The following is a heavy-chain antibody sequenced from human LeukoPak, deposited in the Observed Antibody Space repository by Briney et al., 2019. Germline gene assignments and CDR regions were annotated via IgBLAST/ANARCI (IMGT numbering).Heavy chain of an antibody. CDR3: ARRGYSYGYSGYYYYGMDV. J-gene: IGHJ6*02. CDR1: GGSISSYY. CDR2: IYTSGST. D-gene: IGHD5-18*01. V-gene: IGHV4-4*07. Sequence: SETLSLTCTVSGGSISSYYWSWIRQPAGKGLEWIGRIYTSGSTNYNPSLKSRVTMSVDTSKNQFSLKLSSVTAADTAVYYCARRGYSYGYSGYYYYGMDVWGQGTTVTVSS.